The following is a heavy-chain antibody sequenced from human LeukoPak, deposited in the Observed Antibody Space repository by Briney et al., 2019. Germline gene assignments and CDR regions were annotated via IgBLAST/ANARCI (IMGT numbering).Heavy chain of an antibody. CDR3: AVYDRDAGYSYGSPFDY. Sequence: GESLKSSCKGSGYSFTSHWISWVRQMPGKGLEWMGRIDPSDSYTNYSPSFQGHVTISADKSISTAYLQWSSLKASDTAMYYCAVYDRDAGYSYGSPFDYWGQGTLVTVSS. CDR2: IDPSDSYT. CDR1: GYSFTSHW. V-gene: IGHV5-10-1*01. J-gene: IGHJ4*02. D-gene: IGHD5-18*01.